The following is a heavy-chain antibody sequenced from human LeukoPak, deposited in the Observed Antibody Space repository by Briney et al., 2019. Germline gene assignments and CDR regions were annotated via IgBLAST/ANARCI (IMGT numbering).Heavy chain of an antibody. Sequence: PGGSLRLSCAASGFILSSYWMSWVRQAPGKGLEWVASIKEGGSKKYYADSVKGRFTISRDNSKNTLYLQMNGLRAEDTAVYYCAARPIGYCIDGSCYSVDYWGQGTLVTVSS. V-gene: IGHV3-7*02. CDR3: AARPIGYCIDGSCYSVDY. CDR2: IKEGGSKK. CDR1: GFILSSYW. D-gene: IGHD2-15*01. J-gene: IGHJ4*02.